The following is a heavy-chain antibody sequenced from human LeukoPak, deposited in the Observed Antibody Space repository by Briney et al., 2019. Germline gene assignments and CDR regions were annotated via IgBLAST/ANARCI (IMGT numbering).Heavy chain of an antibody. CDR2: ISYDGSNK. D-gene: IGHD1-26*01. CDR1: GFTFSSYG. V-gene: IGHV3-30*18. J-gene: IGHJ4*02. Sequence: GGSLRLSCAASGFTFSSYGMHWVRQAPGKGLEWVAVISYDGSNKYYADSVKGRFTISRDNSKNTLYLQMNSLRAEDTAVYYCAKGPEWELLSDFDYWGQGTLVTVSS. CDR3: AKGPEWELLSDFDY.